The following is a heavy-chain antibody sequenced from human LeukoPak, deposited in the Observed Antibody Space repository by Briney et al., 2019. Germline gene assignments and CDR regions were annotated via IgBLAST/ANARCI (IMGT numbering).Heavy chain of an antibody. V-gene: IGHV3-33*01. Sequence: PGGSLRLSCAASGFTFSRYGMHWVRQAPGKGLEWVAIICSDGSNKYYADAVEDRFTISRDNSKNTMYLQMNSLRAEDTAVYYCARDGYSFGSLDYWGQGTLVTVSS. D-gene: IGHD5-18*01. CDR1: GFTFSRYG. J-gene: IGHJ4*02. CDR2: ICSDGSNK. CDR3: ARDGYSFGSLDY.